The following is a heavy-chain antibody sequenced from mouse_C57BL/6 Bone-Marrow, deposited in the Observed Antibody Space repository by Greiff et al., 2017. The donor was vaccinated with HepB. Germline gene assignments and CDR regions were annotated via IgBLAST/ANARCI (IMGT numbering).Heavy chain of an antibody. D-gene: IGHD1-1*01. V-gene: IGHV5-17*01. CDR2: ISSGSSTI. CDR3: ARGPYGSSYWYFDV. Sequence: EVKVVESGGGLVKPGGSLKLSCAASGFTFSDYGMHWVRQAPEKGLEWVAYISSGSSTIYYAETVKGRFTISRDNAKNTLFLQMTSLRSEDTAMYYCARGPYGSSYWYFDVWGTGTTVTVSS. CDR1: GFTFSDYG. J-gene: IGHJ1*03.